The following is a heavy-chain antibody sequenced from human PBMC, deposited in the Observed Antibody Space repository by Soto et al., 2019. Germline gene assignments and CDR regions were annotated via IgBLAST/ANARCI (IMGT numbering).Heavy chain of an antibody. CDR1: GFTFSSYW. CDR3: ARGGRFGGGAFDM. CDR2: IKQDGSEK. Sequence: EVQLVESGGGLVQPGGSLRLSCAASGFTFSSYWMSWVRQAPGKGLEWVANIKQDGSEKYYVDSVKGRFTISRDNAKNALYVKMNILRVEDTAVYYCARGGRFGGGAFDMWGQGTMVTVAS. J-gene: IGHJ3*02. D-gene: IGHD3-16*01. V-gene: IGHV3-7*01.